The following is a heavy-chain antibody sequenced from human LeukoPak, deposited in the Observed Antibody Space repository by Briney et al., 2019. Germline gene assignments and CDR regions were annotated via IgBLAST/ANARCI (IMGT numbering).Heavy chain of an antibody. CDR3: AKGPGLTAFFDF. D-gene: IGHD2-21*02. CDR1: GFTFDDHA. CDR2: ITWNSDTV. J-gene: IGHJ4*02. V-gene: IGHV3-9*01. Sequence: GGSLRLSCGASGFTFDDHAMHWVRQAPGKGLEWVSGITWNSDTVAYADSVKGRFTIARDNARNSLYLQMNSLRLEDTALYYCAKGPGLTAFFDFWGQGTLVTVSS.